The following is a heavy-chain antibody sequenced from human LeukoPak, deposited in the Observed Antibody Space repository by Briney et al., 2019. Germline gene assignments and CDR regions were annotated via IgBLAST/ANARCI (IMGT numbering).Heavy chain of an antibody. CDR1: GGSISSSSYY. CDR3: ARHRVTSSGYYSWFDT. J-gene: IGHJ5*02. Sequence: SETLSLTCTVSGGSISSSSYYWGWIRPPPGKGLEWIGSIYYSGSTYYKPSLKSRVTISVDTSKNQFSLKLSSVTAADTAVYYCARHRVTSSGYYSWFDTWGQGTLVTVSS. D-gene: IGHD3-22*01. V-gene: IGHV4-39*01. CDR2: IYYSGST.